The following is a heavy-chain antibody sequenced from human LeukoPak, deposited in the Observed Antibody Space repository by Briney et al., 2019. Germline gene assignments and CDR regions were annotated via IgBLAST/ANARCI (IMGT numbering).Heavy chain of an antibody. J-gene: IGHJ3*02. D-gene: IGHD3-3*01. V-gene: IGHV3-7*01. Sequence: PGGSLRLSCAASGFTFSSYWMSWVRQAPGKGLEWVANIKQDGSEKYYVDSVKGRFTISRDNAKNSLYLQMNSLRAEDTAVYYCARGSTREYYDFWSGRSRHHAFDIWGQGTMVTVSS. CDR3: ARGSTREYYDFWSGRSRHHAFDI. CDR1: GFTFSSYW. CDR2: IKQDGSEK.